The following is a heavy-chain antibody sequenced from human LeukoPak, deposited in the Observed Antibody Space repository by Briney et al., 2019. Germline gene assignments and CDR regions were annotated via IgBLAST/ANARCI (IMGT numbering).Heavy chain of an antibody. Sequence: GGSLRLSCAASGFTFTKYAMHWVRQAPGKGLEWVANIKQDGSEKYYADSVKGRISISRDNAKKSLYLQMNSLRAEDTALYYCARDGGTAGEFDYWGQGTVVTVSS. V-gene: IGHV3-7*05. CDR2: IKQDGSEK. J-gene: IGHJ4*02. CDR1: GFTFTKYA. CDR3: ARDGGTAGEFDY. D-gene: IGHD2-15*01.